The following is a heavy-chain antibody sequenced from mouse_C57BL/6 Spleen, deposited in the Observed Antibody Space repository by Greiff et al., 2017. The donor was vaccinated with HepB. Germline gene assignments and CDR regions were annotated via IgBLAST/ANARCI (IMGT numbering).Heavy chain of an antibody. V-gene: IGHV1-26*01. Sequence: EVKLQQSGPELVKPGASVKISCKASGYTFTDYYMNWVNQSHGKSLEWIGDINPNNGGTSYNQKFKGKATLTVDKSSSTAYMELRSLTSEDSAVYYCARLLGYAMDYWGQGTSVTVSS. J-gene: IGHJ4*01. CDR2: INPNNGGT. CDR3: ARLLGYAMDY. D-gene: IGHD4-1*01. CDR1: GYTFTDYY.